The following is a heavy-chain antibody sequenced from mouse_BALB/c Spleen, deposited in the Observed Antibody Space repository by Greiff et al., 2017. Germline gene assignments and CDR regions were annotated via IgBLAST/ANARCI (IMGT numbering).Heavy chain of an antibody. CDR3: ARSYGPYAMDY. CDR1: GYTFTDYY. Sequence: VQVVESGPELVKPGASVKISCKASGYTFTDYYINWVKQKPGQGLEWIGWIYPGSGNTKYNEKFKGKATLTVDTSSSTAYMQLSSLTSEDTAVYFCARSYGPYAMDYWGQGTSVTVSS. J-gene: IGHJ4*01. CDR2: IYPGSGNT. D-gene: IGHD1-1*02. V-gene: IGHV1-84*02.